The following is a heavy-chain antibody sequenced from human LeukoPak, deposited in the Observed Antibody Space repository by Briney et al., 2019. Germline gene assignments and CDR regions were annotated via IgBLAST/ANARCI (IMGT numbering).Heavy chain of an antibody. V-gene: IGHV3-21*01. CDR2: ISSSSSYI. CDR1: GFTFSSHG. CDR3: ARDLGGFKGSFDY. J-gene: IGHJ4*02. Sequence: GGSLRLSCGASGFTFSSHGMNWVRQAPGKGLEWVSSISSSSSYIYYADSVKGRFTISRDNAKNSLYLQMNSLRAEDTAVYYCARDLGGFKGSFDYWGQGTLVTVSS.